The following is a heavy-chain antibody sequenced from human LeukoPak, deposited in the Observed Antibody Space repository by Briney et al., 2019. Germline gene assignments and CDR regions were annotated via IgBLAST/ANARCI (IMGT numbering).Heavy chain of an antibody. CDR2: INPSGGST. CDR3: ARRYSSGWFDY. V-gene: IGHV1-46*01. CDR1: GYTFTSYY. J-gene: IGHJ4*02. D-gene: IGHD6-19*01. Sequence: ASVKVSCKASGYTFTSYYMHWVRQAPGQGLEWMGIINPSGGSTSYAQKFQGRGTMTRDTSTSTVYMELSSLRSEDTAVYYCARRYSSGWFDYWGQGTLVTVSS.